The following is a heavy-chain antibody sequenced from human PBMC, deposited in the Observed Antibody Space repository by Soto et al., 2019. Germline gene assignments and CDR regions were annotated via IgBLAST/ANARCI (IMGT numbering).Heavy chain of an antibody. CDR3: ARELYDILTGYKVGVNYYYYYMDV. Sequence: GGSLRLSCAASGFTVSSNYMSWVRQAPGKGLEWVSVIYSGGSTYYADSVKGGFTISRDNSKNTLYLQMNSLRAEDTAVYYCARELYDILTGYKVGVNYYYYYMDVWGKGTTVTVSS. D-gene: IGHD3-9*01. CDR2: IYSGGST. V-gene: IGHV3-66*01. CDR1: GFTVSSNY. J-gene: IGHJ6*03.